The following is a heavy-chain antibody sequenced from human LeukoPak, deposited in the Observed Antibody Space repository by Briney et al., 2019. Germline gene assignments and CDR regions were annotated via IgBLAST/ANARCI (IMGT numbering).Heavy chain of an antibody. V-gene: IGHV4-4*07. J-gene: IGHJ2*01. Sequence: PSETLSLTCTVSGGSISSYYWSWIRQPAGKGLEWIGRIYTSGSTNYNPSLKSRVTMSVDTPKNQFSLKLSSATAADTAVYCCARDRLYYYDTGYFDLWGRGTLVTVSS. CDR1: GGSISSYY. CDR3: ARDRLYYYDTGYFDL. CDR2: IYTSGST. D-gene: IGHD3-22*01.